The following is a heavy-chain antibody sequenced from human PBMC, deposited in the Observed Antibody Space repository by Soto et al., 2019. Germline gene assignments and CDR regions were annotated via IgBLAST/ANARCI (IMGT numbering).Heavy chain of an antibody. Sequence: KPSETLSLTCTVSGDSIRDSFWSWVRQPPGKGLEWIGLVHHTGNTNYNPSLETRVTMLIDASANHFSLTLTSVTLADAAIYYCARGREDHVDHHFGHLFDSWGQGTLVTVSS. J-gene: IGHJ4*02. CDR2: VHHTGNT. CDR1: GDSIRDSF. CDR3: ARGREDHVDHHFGHLFDS. V-gene: IGHV4-59*01. D-gene: IGHD3-10*01.